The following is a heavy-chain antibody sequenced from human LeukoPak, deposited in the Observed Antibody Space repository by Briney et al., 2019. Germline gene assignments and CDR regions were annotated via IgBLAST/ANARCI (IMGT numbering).Heavy chain of an antibody. V-gene: IGHV3-23*01. D-gene: IGHD2-15*01. J-gene: IGHJ4*02. CDR3: AKDRGGMPLRSHFDY. CDR1: GFTFSSYA. CDR2: ISGSGGST. Sequence: PGGSLRLSCAASGFTFSSYAMSWVRQAPGKGLEWVSAISGSGGSTYYADSVKGRFTISRDNSKNTLYLQMNSLRAEDTAVYYCAKDRGGMPLRSHFDYWGQGTLVTSPQ.